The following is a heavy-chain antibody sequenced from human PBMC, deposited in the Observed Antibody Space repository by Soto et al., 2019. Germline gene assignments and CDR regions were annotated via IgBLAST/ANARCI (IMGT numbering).Heavy chain of an antibody. V-gene: IGHV3-23*01. CDR1: GFTFTSFA. CDR3: AKDGGDSSSWYRVLMYYYGMDV. CDR2: ISGSGSNK. D-gene: IGHD6-13*01. J-gene: IGHJ6*02. Sequence: VGSLRLSCAASGFTFTSFAVSWVRQAPGTGLEWVSAISGSGSNKYYADSVKGRFTISRDNSKNTLYLQMNSLRAEDTAVYYCAKDGGDSSSWYRVLMYYYGMDVWGQGTTVTLSS.